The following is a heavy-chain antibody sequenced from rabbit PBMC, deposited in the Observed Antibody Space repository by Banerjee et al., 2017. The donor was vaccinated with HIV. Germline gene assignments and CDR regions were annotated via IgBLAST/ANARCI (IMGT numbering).Heavy chain of an antibody. J-gene: IGHJ4*01. CDR2: IDFVFGST. CDR1: GFDFSSGN. CDR3: ARDASGWSPDL. V-gene: IGHV1S7*01. Sequence: QLVESGGGLVQPGGSLKLSCKASGFDFSSGNMRWVRQAPGKGLEWIGYIDFVFGSTHYASWVNGRFTISSHNAQNTVDLQVNSLTAADTATYFCARDASGWSPDLWGQGTLVTVS. D-gene: IGHD4-1*01.